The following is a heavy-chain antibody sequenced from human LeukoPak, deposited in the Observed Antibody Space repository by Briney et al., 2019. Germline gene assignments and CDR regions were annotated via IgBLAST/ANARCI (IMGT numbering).Heavy chain of an antibody. V-gene: IGHV4-28*05. CDR1: GYSISNSDW. D-gene: IGHD4-17*01. Sequence: PSETLSLTCAVSGYSISNSDWWGWIRQPPGKGLEWIGYIYYSRTIYSNPSLKSRVTMSVDTSKNQFSLKLRSVTAVDTAVYYCARMGQTTLRAFDDWGQGTLVTVSS. CDR3: ARMGQTTLRAFDD. J-gene: IGHJ4*02. CDR2: IYYSRTI.